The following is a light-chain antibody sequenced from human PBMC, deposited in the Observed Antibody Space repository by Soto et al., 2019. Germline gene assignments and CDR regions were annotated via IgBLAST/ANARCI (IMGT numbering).Light chain of an antibody. CDR3: QQYYIYPPT. CDR2: AAS. CDR1: QGISSY. J-gene: IGKJ4*01. Sequence: AIRMTQSPSSFSASTGDRVTITCRASQGISSYLAWYQQKPGKAPKLLIYAASTLQSGVPSRFSGSGSGTDFTLTISCLQSEDFATYYCQQYYIYPPTFGGGTKVEIK. V-gene: IGKV1-8*01.